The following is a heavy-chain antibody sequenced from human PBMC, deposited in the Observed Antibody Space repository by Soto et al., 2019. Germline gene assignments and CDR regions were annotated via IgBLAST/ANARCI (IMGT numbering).Heavy chain of an antibody. D-gene: IGHD2-8*02. J-gene: IGHJ4*02. V-gene: IGHV4-59*12. Sequence: SETLSLTCTVSGGSISPYYWSWIRQPPGKGLEWVGYIYYGGSTSYNPSLKSRVTISLETSKSQFSLRLSSVTAADTAVYYCAREKITGLFDYWGQGTLVTVSS. CDR3: AREKITGLFDY. CDR2: IYYGGST. CDR1: GGSISPYY.